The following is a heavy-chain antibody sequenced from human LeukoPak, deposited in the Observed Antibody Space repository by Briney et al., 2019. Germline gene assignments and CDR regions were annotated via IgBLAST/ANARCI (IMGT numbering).Heavy chain of an antibody. CDR3: ARLGWDILGVFVGYAFDY. CDR1: GGSISSSSYY. Sequence: PSETLSLTCTVSGGSISSSSYYWGWIRQPPGKGLEWIGSIYYSGSTYYNPSLKSRVTISVDTSKNQFSLKLSSVTAADTAVYYCARLGWDILGVFVGYAFDYWGQGTLVTVSS. D-gene: IGHD3-9*01. J-gene: IGHJ4*02. V-gene: IGHV4-39*01. CDR2: IYYSGST.